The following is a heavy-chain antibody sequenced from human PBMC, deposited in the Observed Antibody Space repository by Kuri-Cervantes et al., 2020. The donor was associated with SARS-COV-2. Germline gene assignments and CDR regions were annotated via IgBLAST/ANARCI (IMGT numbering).Heavy chain of an antibody. CDR1: GGFISSSSYY. CDR3: ARQMMSSITIFGVVITRNWFDP. D-gene: IGHD3-3*01. V-gene: IGHV4-39*01. J-gene: IGHJ5*02. CDR2: IYYSGST. Sequence: SETLSLTCTVSGGFISSSSYYWGWIRQPPGKGLEWIGSIYYSGSTYYNPSLKSRVTISVDTSKNQFSLKLSSVTAADTAVYYCARQMMSSITIFGVVITRNWFDPWGQGTLVTVSS.